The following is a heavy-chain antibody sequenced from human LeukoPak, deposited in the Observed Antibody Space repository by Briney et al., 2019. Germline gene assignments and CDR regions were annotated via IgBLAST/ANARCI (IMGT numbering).Heavy chain of an antibody. V-gene: IGHV4-31*02. J-gene: IGHJ4*02. CDR1: GFTFSSYA. CDR3: ARSRKGVTADY. CDR2: IYYSGST. Sequence: LRLSCAASGFTFSSYAMSWIRQHPGKGLEWIGYIYYSGSTYYNPSLKSRVTMSVDTSKNQFSLKLSSVTAADTAVYYCARSRKGVTADYWGQGTLVTVSS. D-gene: IGHD2-21*02.